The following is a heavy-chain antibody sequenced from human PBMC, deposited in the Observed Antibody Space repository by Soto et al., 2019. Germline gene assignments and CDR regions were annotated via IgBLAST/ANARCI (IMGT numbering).Heavy chain of an antibody. J-gene: IGHJ6*02. CDR2: ISSRSYTI. CDR3: ARGGSSSDNGMDV. CDR1: GFSFSTYS. D-gene: IGHD6-6*01. V-gene: IGHV3-48*02. Sequence: VQLVESGGGLVQPGGSLRLSCAASGFSFSTYSMNWVRQAPGKGLEWVSYISSRSYTIYYVDSVKGRFTISRDNAKNSLYLQMNSLRDEDTAVYYCARGGSSSDNGMDVWGQGTTVTMSS.